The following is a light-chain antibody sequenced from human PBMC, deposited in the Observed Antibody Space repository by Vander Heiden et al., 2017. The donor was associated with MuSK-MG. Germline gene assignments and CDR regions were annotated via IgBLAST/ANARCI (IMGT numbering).Light chain of an antibody. CDR3: QQYNSYPHT. CDR1: QGISSY. Sequence: DIQLTLTPSPPSASVGDRVTITCRASQGISSYLAWYQQKPGKAPKLLIYAASTLQSGVPSRFSGSGSGTEFTLTISSLQPEDFATYYCQQYNSYPHTFGQGTKVEIK. V-gene: IGKV1-9*01. J-gene: IGKJ2*01. CDR2: AAS.